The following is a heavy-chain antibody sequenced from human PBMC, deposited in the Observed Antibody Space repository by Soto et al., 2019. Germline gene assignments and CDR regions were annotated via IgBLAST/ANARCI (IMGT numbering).Heavy chain of an antibody. V-gene: IGHV4-34*01. CDR1: GGSFSGYY. D-gene: IGHD3-10*01. J-gene: IGHJ4*02. CDR2: INHSGST. Sequence: SETLSLTCAVYGGSFSGYYWSWIRQPPGKGLEWIGEINHSGSTNYNPSLKSRVTISVDTSKNQFSLKLSSVTAADTAVCYCARVPSYGSGSYVSYWGQGTLVTVSS. CDR3: ARVPSYGSGSYVSY.